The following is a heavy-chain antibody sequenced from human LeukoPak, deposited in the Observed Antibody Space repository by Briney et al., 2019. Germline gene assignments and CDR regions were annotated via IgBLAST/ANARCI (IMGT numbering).Heavy chain of an antibody. Sequence: PGGSLRLSCAASGFTFSSYGMHWVRQAPGKGLEWVAVISYDGSNKYYADSVKGRFTISRDNSKNTLYLQMNSLRAEDTAVYYCAKISGVLRFFQEGPNFDYWGQGTLVTVSS. CDR2: ISYDGSNK. D-gene: IGHD3-3*01. CDR3: AKISGVLRFFQEGPNFDY. CDR1: GFTFSSYG. J-gene: IGHJ4*02. V-gene: IGHV3-30*18.